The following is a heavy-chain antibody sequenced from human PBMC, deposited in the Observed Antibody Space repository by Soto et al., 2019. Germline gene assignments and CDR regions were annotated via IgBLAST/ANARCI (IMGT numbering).Heavy chain of an antibody. J-gene: IGHJ4*02. Sequence: SVQVSCQASGGTFSSYTISWVRQAPGQGLEWMGRIIPILGIANYAQKFQGRVTITADKSTSTAYMELSSLRSEDTAVYYCARGGYDFWSGFDYWGQGTLVTVSS. CDR3: ARGGYDFWSGFDY. V-gene: IGHV1-69*02. CDR2: IIPILGIA. CDR1: GGTFSSYT. D-gene: IGHD3-3*01.